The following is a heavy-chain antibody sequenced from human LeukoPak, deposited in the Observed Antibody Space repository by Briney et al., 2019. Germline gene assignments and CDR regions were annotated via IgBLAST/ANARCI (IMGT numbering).Heavy chain of an antibody. CDR1: GGSFSGYY. CDR3: ARLGDTPMAPFAW. V-gene: IGHV4-34*01. D-gene: IGHD5-18*01. J-gene: IGHJ4*02. CDR2: INHSGST. Sequence: SETLSLTCAVYGGSFSGYYWSWIRQPPGKGLEWIGEINHSGSTNYNPSHKSRVTISVDTSNNQFSLKLSSVTAADTAVYYCARLGDTPMAPFAWWGQRTLVAAPS.